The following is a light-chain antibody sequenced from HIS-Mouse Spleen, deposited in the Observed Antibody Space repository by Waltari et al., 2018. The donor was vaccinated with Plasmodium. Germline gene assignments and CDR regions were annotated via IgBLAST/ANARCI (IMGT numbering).Light chain of an antibody. CDR1: QGLSSY. J-gene: IGKJ4*01. V-gene: IGKV1-9*01. CDR3: EQLNSYPLT. Sequence: DIQLTQSPSFLSASVGDRVTITCRASQGLSSYLAWYQQKPGKAPKLLIYAASTLQSGVPLSFSGSGSGTDFSPTPSTLQPADFATYYCEQLNSYPLTFGVGTQVELK. CDR2: AAS.